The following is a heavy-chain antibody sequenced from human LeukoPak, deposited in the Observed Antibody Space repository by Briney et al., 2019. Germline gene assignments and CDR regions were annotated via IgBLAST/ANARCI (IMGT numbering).Heavy chain of an antibody. Sequence: GGSLRLSCAASEFSVGSNYMTWVRQAPGKGLEWVSLIYSGGSTYYADSVKGRFTISRDNAKNSLYLQMNSLRAEDTAVYHCARGGRYYYGSGRLDYWGQGTLVTVSS. CDR1: EFSVGSNY. J-gene: IGHJ4*02. CDR2: IYSGGST. D-gene: IGHD3-10*01. CDR3: ARGGRYYYGSGRLDY. V-gene: IGHV3-66*01.